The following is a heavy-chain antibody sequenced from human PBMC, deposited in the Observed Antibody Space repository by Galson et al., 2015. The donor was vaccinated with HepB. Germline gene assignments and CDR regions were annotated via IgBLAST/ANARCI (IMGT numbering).Heavy chain of an antibody. Sequence: SCKASGYTFTTYYVHWVRQAPGQGLEWMGIINPSDGSISHTQKFQGRITMTRDKSTSTAYMELSSLRSEDTAVYYCATLEMATILRAYWGQGTLVTVSS. CDR1: GYTFTTYY. CDR3: ATLEMATILRAY. CDR2: INPSDGSI. D-gene: IGHD5-24*01. J-gene: IGHJ4*02. V-gene: IGHV1-46*01.